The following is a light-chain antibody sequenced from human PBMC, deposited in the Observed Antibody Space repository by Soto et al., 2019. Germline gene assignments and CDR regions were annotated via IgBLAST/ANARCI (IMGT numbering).Light chain of an antibody. CDR3: QHRGNWPLT. CDR1: QSVSNS. J-gene: IGKJ4*01. V-gene: IGKV3-11*01. CDR2: DAS. Sequence: EIVLTQSPATLSLSPGERATLSCRASQSVSNSLAWYQQKPGQAPRLLIYDASNRATDIPARFSGSGSGTDFPITISRLAPEAFAVYYCQHRGNWPLTFGGGTKVEIK.